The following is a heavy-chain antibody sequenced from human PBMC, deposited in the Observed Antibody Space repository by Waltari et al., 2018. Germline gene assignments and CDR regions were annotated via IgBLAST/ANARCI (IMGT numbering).Heavy chain of an antibody. Sequence: QVQLVQSGAEVKKPGASVEVSCQASGDTFIGYYMHWVRQAPGQGLEWMGWTNPKRGDTRDAQKFRDRVTMTRDTSTSTAFLELTSLTSDDTAMYYCARDLGPSAITGLSWFDPWGQGTLVTVSS. J-gene: IGHJ5*02. V-gene: IGHV1-2*02. CDR1: GDTFIGYY. CDR2: TNPKRGDT. CDR3: ARDLGPSAITGLSWFDP. D-gene: IGHD2-2*01.